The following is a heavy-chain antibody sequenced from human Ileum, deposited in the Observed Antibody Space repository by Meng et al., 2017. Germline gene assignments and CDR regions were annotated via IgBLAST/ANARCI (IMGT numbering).Heavy chain of an antibody. CDR1: GFTFISSA. V-gene: IGHV1-3*01. Sequence: QVHLWYAWGEVRKPGAEVRVSCKTSGFTFISSAKYWVRQAPGEGHEWMGWITAGNGNTKYSQKFQGRVTITRETSASTAYMELSSLRSEDTAVYYCARDMPYSSGSFDYWGQGTLVTVSS. J-gene: IGHJ4*02. CDR2: ITAGNGNT. D-gene: IGHD3-10*01. CDR3: ARDMPYSSGSFDY.